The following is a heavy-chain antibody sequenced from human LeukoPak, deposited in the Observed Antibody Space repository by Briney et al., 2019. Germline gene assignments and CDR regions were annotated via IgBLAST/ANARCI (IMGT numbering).Heavy chain of an antibody. CDR1: GFSFKNTW. Sequence: GGSLRLSCTASGFSFKNTWMSWVRQAPGKGLEWVGRLKSRKDGGTTDYAAPVKGRFIISRDDSINTLYLQMNSLKTEDTAVYYCTTGITIFGVVILDYWGQGTLVTVSS. D-gene: IGHD3-3*01. V-gene: IGHV3-15*01. CDR3: TTGITIFGVVILDY. CDR2: LKSRKDGGTT. J-gene: IGHJ4*02.